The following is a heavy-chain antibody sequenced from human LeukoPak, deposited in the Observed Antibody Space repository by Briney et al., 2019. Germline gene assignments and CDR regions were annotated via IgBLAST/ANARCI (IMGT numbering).Heavy chain of an antibody. Sequence: PGGSLRLSCAASGFTVSSNYMSWVRQAPGKGLEWVSVIYSGGSTYYADSVKGRFTISRDNSKNTLYLQMNSLRAEDTAVYYCARCVTMVRGVISHWGQGTLVTVSS. CDR1: GFTVSSNY. CDR2: IYSGGST. CDR3: ARCVTMVRGVISH. V-gene: IGHV3-66*01. J-gene: IGHJ4*02. D-gene: IGHD3-10*01.